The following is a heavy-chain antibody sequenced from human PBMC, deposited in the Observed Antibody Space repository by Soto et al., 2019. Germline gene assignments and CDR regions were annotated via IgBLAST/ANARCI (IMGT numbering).Heavy chain of an antibody. CDR1: GFTFSSYA. Sequence: EVQLLESGGGLVQPGGSLRLSCAASGFTFSSYAMSWVRQAPGKGLEWVSAISGSGGSTYYADSVKGRFTISRDNSKNTLYLQMNSLRAEDTDVSYCAKEGSSRGGAFDIWGQGTMVTVSS. V-gene: IGHV3-23*01. J-gene: IGHJ3*02. D-gene: IGHD6-13*01. CDR3: AKEGSSRGGAFDI. CDR2: ISGSGGST.